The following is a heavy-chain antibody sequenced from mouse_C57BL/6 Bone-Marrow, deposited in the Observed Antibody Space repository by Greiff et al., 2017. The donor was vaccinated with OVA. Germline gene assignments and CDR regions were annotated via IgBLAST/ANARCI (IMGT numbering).Heavy chain of an antibody. CDR1: GYTFTDYY. CDR3: ARKGYSNYPFAY. Sequence: VQLKHSGPELVKPGASVKISCKASGYTFTDYYMNWVKQSHGKSLEWIGDINPNNGGTSYNQKFKGKATLTVDKSSSTAYMELRSLTSEDSAVYYCARKGYSNYPFAYWGQGTLVTVSA. V-gene: IGHV1-26*01. J-gene: IGHJ3*01. CDR2: INPNNGGT. D-gene: IGHD2-5*01.